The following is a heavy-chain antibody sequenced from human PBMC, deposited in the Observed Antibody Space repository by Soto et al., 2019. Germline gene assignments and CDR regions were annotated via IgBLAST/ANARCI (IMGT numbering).Heavy chain of an antibody. CDR1: GYTFTSYD. J-gene: IGHJ5*02. CDR2: MNPNSGNT. Sequence: QVQLVQSGAEVKKPGASVKVSCKASGYTFTSYDINWVRQATGQGLEWMGWMNPNSGNTGYAQKFQGRVTMTRNTSISTAYMELSSRRSEGSAVYYCARERAAAGTGGFDPWGQGTVVTVSS. V-gene: IGHV1-8*01. D-gene: IGHD6-13*01. CDR3: ARERAAAGTGGFDP.